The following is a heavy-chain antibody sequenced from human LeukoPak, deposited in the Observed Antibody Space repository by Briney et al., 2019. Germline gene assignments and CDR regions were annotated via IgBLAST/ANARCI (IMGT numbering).Heavy chain of an antibody. V-gene: IGHV3-30*02. J-gene: IGHJ4*02. D-gene: IGHD1-26*01. CDR3: AKNMGATDYYFDY. Sequence: GGSLRLSCAASGFTFSSYGMHWVRQAPGKGLEWVAFIRYDGSNKYYADSVKGRFTISRDNSKNTLYLQMNSLRAEDTAVYYCAKNMGATDYYFDYWGQGTLATVSS. CDR1: GFTFSSYG. CDR2: IRYDGSNK.